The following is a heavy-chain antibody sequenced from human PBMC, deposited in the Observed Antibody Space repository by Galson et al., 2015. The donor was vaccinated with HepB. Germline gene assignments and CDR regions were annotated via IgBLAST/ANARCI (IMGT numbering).Heavy chain of an antibody. CDR1: GFTFSSYG. Sequence: SLRLSCAASGFTFSSYGMHWVRQAPGKGLEWVAVIWYDGSNKYYADSVKGRFTISRDNSKNTLYLQMNSLRAEDTAVYYCAGGHYGDYGQSSYFDYWGQGTLVTVSS. D-gene: IGHD4-17*01. V-gene: IGHV3-33*01. J-gene: IGHJ4*02. CDR2: IWYDGSNK. CDR3: AGGHYGDYGQSSYFDY.